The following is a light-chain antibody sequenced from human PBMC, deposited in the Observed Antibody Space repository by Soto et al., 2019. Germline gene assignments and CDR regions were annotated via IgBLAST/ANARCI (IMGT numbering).Light chain of an antibody. CDR2: GAS. CDR3: QQYANSPLT. V-gene: IGKV3-20*01. J-gene: IGKJ4*01. CDR1: QSVGNNY. Sequence: EIVLTQSPGTLSLSPGERGTLSCRASQSVGNNYLAWYQQKPGQAPMLLIHGASSTATGIPDRFSGSGSGTDFTLTLSRLEPEDFAVYYCQQYANSPLTFGGGTKVEIK.